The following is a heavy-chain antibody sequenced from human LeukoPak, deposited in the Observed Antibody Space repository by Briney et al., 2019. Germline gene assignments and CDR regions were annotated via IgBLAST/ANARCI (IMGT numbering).Heavy chain of an antibody. Sequence: SETLSLTCAVYGGSFSGYYWSWIRQPPGKGLEWIGEINHSGSTNYNPSLKSRVTISVDTSKNQFSLKLSSVTAADTAVYYCARARGVEAIDCWGQGNQVTVSS. CDR3: ARARGVEAIDC. CDR2: INHSGST. J-gene: IGHJ4*02. D-gene: IGHD3-10*01. V-gene: IGHV4-34*01. CDR1: GGSFSGYY.